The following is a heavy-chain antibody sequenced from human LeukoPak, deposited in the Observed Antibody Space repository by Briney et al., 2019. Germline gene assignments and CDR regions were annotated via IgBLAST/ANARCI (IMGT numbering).Heavy chain of an antibody. CDR3: ARERIGYCSRTSCYLERYYYYMDV. CDR1: GYTFTGYY. J-gene: IGHJ6*03. D-gene: IGHD2-2*01. CDR2: INPNSGGT. Sequence: ASVKVSCKASGYTFTGYYMHWVRQAPGQGLEWMGWINPNSGGTNYAQKFQGRVTMTRDTSISTAYMELSRLRSDDTAVYYCARERIGYCSRTSCYLERYYYYMDVWGKGTTVTVSS. V-gene: IGHV1-2*02.